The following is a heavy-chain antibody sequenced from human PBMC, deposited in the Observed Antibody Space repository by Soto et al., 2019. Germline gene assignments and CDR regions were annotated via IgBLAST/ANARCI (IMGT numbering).Heavy chain of an antibody. CDR3: ATTYYYDSRGSRNRFAP. CDR1: GYTLTELS. J-gene: IGHJ5*02. Sequence: ASVKVSCKVSGYTLTELSMHWVRQAPGKGSEGMGGFDAEEGETIYAQKFQGRVTMTEDTSTDTSYMELSSLSSEDTAVYSFATTYYYDSRGSRNRFAPSRQGTLVTV. V-gene: IGHV1-24*01. D-gene: IGHD3-22*01. CDR2: FDAEEGET.